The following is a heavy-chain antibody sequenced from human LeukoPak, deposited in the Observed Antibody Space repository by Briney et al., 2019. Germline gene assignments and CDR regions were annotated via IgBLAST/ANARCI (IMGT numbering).Heavy chain of an antibody. CDR1: GFTFNSYA. V-gene: IGHV3-23*01. D-gene: IGHD6-6*01. CDR2: ISGGGGTT. J-gene: IGHJ4*02. Sequence: PGGSLRLSCAASGFTFNSYAMSWVRQAPGKGLEWVSIISGGGGTTYYADSVKGRFTISRDNSKNTLYLQMNSLRAEETAIYYCAKCIAAQWYYFDYWGQGTLVTVSS. CDR3: AKCIAAQWYYFDY.